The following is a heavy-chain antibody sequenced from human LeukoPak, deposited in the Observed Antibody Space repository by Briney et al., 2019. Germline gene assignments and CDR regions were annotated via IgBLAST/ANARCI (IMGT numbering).Heavy chain of an antibody. J-gene: IGHJ6*02. V-gene: IGHV3-64*01. CDR3: AKAYVDLYYYYGVDV. CDR1: GFTFSSYA. Sequence: GGSLRLSCAASGFTFSSYAMHWVRQAPGQGLEYVSAISSNGGSTYYANSVKGRFTISRDNSKNTLYLQMTSLRAEDTAVYYCAKAYVDLYYYYGVDVWGQGTTVTVSS. CDR2: ISSNGGST. D-gene: IGHD3-16*01.